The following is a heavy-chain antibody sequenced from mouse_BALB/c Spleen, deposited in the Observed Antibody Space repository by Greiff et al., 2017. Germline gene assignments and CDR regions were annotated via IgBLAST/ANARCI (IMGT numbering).Heavy chain of an antibody. CDR2: ISSGGST. CDR3: ATLRLGYFDY. D-gene: IGHD1-1*01. CDR1: GFTFSSYA. Sequence: EVKLVDSGGGLVKPGGSLKLSCAASGFTFSSYAMSWVRQTPEKRLEWVASISSGGSTYYPDSVKGRFTISRDNARNILYLQMSSLRSEDTAMYYCATLRLGYFDYWGQGTTLTVSS. J-gene: IGHJ2*01. V-gene: IGHV5-6-5*01.